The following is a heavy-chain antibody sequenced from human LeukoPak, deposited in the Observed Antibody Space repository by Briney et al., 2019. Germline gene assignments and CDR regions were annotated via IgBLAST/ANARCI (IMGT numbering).Heavy chain of an antibody. V-gene: IGHV4-59*01. CDR3: ARGGYYYDSSGYYYGYFDY. J-gene: IGHJ4*02. CDR1: GGSISSYY. CDR2: IYYSGST. Sequence: SETLSLTCTVSGGSISSYYWSWIRQPPGKGLEWIGYIYYSGSTNYNLSLKSRVTISVDTPKNQFSLKLSSVTAADTAVYYCARGGYYYDSSGYYYGYFDYWGQGTLVTVSS. D-gene: IGHD3-22*01.